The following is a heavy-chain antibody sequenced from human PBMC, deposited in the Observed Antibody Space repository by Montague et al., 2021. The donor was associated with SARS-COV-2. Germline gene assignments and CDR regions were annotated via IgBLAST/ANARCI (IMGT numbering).Heavy chain of an antibody. D-gene: IGHD3-9*01. V-gene: IGHV2-70*01. Sequence: PALVKPTQTLTLTCTFSGFSLSTSGMCVSWIRQPPGKALVWLALIDWDDDKYYSTSLKTRLTISKDTSKNQVVLTMTNMDPVDTATYYCARIRDYDILTGSYSGFDYWGQGTLVTVSS. J-gene: IGHJ4*02. CDR1: GFSLSTSGMC. CDR2: IDWDDDK. CDR3: ARIRDYDILTGSYSGFDY.